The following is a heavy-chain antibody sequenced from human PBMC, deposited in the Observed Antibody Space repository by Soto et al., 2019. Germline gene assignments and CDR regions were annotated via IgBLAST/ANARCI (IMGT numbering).Heavy chain of an antibody. D-gene: IGHD6-13*01. Sequence: SETLSLTCTVSGGSISSSSYYWGWIRQPPGKGLEWIGSIYYSGSTYYNPSLKSRVTISVDTSKDQFSLKLSSVTAADTAVYYCARHSYASSWYDYWGQGTLVTVSS. CDR2: IYYSGST. CDR3: ARHSYASSWYDY. V-gene: IGHV4-39*01. CDR1: GGSISSSSYY. J-gene: IGHJ4*02.